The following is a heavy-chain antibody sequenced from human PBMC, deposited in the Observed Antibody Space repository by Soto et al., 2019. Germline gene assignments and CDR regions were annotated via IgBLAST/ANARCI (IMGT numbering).Heavy chain of an antibody. D-gene: IGHD4-17*01. CDR2: ISSSSSYI. CDR3: ARDQQTKVTYYFDY. CDR1: GFTFSSYS. Sequence: GGSLRLSCAASGFTFSSYSMNWVRQAPGKGLEWVSSISSSSSYIYYADSVKGRFTISRDNSKNTLYLQMNSLRAEDTAVYYCARDQQTKVTYYFDYWGQGTLVTVS. V-gene: IGHV3-21*01. J-gene: IGHJ4*02.